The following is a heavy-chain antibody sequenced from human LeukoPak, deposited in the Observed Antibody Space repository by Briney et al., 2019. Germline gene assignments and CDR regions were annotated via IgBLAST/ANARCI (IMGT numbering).Heavy chain of an antibody. CDR3: AGGNYYDTGGPVLHY. CDR1: GGSISRYY. J-gene: IGHJ4*02. V-gene: IGHV4-59*01. CDR2: IYYSGST. Sequence: SETLSLTCTVSGGSISRYYWRWIRQPPGKGLQWIGYIYYSGSTNYNPSLKSRVTISVDTSKNQFCLKLSSVTAADTALHYCAGGNYYDTGGPVLHYWREDTRVSVS. D-gene: IGHD3-22*01.